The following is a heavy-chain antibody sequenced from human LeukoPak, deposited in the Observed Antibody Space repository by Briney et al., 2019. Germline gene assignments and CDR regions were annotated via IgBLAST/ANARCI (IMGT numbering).Heavy chain of an antibody. CDR1: GFTFSSYA. CDR3: AKDRGYCTNGVCFYYFDY. D-gene: IGHD2-8*01. Sequence: GGSLRLSCAASGFTFSSYAMTWVRQAPGKGLAWVSAISDSGGTTYYADSVKGRFTISRDNSKNTLYLQMDSLRAEDTAVYYCAKDRGYCTNGVCFYYFDYWGQGTLVTVSS. J-gene: IGHJ4*02. V-gene: IGHV3-23*01. CDR2: ISDSGGTT.